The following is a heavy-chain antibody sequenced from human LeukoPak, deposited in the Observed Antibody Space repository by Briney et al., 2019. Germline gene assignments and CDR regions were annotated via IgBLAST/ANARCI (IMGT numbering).Heavy chain of an antibody. V-gene: IGHV3-53*01. CDR1: GFTFSNAW. CDR2: IYAGGDT. J-gene: IGHJ4*02. CDR3: ARSGSGWFDF. D-gene: IGHD6-19*01. Sequence: PGGSLRLSCAASGFTFSNAWMSWVRQAPGKGLEWVSVIYAGGDTYYADSVKGRFTISRDNSKNTLYLQMNSLRAEDTAVYYCARSGSGWFDFWGQGTLVTVSS.